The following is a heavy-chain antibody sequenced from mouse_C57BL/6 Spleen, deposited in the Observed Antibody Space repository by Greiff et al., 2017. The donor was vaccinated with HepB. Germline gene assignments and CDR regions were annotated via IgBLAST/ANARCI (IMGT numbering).Heavy chain of an antibody. CDR2: ISYDGSN. V-gene: IGHV3-6*01. Sequence: EVKLQESGPGLVKPSQSLSLTCSVTGYSITSGYYWNWIRQFPGNKLEWMGYISYDGSNNYNPSLKNRISITRDTSKNQFFLKLNSVTTEDTATYYCANLYYGSSPFAYWGQGTLVTVSA. J-gene: IGHJ3*01. CDR3: ANLYYGSSPFAY. D-gene: IGHD1-1*01. CDR1: GYSITSGYY.